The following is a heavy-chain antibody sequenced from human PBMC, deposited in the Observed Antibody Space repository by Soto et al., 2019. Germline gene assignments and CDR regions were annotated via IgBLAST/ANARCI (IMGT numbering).Heavy chain of an antibody. CDR3: TRVSVVGGYYSFDY. D-gene: IGHD3-22*01. V-gene: IGHV6-1*01. CDR1: GDSVSSNSAA. Sequence: LSLTFVISGDSVSSNSAAWSWIRQSPSRGLEWLGRTYYRSKWYYDYAVSVKSRITINPDTSKNQFSLQLNSVTPEDTAVYFCTRVSVVGGYYSFDYWGQGTLVTVSS. CDR2: TYYRSKWYY. J-gene: IGHJ4*02.